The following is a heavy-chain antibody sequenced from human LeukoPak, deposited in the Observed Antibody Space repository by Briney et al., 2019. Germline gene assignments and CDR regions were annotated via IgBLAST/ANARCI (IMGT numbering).Heavy chain of an antibody. J-gene: IGHJ4*02. Sequence: GASVKDSCKASGYTFTSYGISWVRQAPGQGLEWMGWISAYNGNTNYAQKLQGRVTMTTDTSTSTAYMELSSLRSEDTAVYYCASSTSGYYDILTGYQKFDYWGQGTLVTVSS. CDR2: ISAYNGNT. V-gene: IGHV1-18*01. CDR1: GYTFTSYG. D-gene: IGHD3-9*01. CDR3: ASSTSGYYDILTGYQKFDY.